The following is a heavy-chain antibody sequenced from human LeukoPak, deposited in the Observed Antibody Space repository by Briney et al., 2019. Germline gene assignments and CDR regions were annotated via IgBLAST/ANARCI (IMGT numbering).Heavy chain of an antibody. CDR1: GGTFSSYA. CDR2: IIPIFGTA. V-gene: IGHV1-69*06. J-gene: IGHJ4*02. Sequence: SVKVSCKASGGTFSSYAISWVRQAPGQGLEWMGGIIPIFGTANYAQKFQGRVTITADNSTSTAYMELSSLKTEDTAVYYCTRVGYDAWGDYWGQGTLVTVSS. CDR3: TRVGYDAWGDY. D-gene: IGHD5-12*01.